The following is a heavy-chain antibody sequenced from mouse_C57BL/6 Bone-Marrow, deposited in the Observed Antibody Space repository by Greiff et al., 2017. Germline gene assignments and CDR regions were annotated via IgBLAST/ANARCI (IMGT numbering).Heavy chain of an antibody. J-gene: IGHJ3*01. CDR2: IDPETGGT. CDR3: TSRLKPDGCGCNPFAY. Sequence: QVQLKQSGAELVRPGASVTLSCKASGYTFTDYEMHWVKQTPVHGLEWIGAIDPETGGTAYHQKFKGKAILTADKSSSTAYMELLSLTSEDSADYYITSRLKPDGCGCNPFAYWGQGTLVTVSA. V-gene: IGHV1-15*01. CDR1: GYTFTDYE. D-gene: IGHD2-3*01.